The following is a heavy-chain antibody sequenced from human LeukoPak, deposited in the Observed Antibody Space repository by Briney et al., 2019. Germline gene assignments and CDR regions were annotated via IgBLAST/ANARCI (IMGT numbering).Heavy chain of an antibody. CDR1: GFTFSSYA. CDR3: AKDHNGYYDSSGYYRPFDY. J-gene: IGHJ4*02. CDR2: ISYDGSNK. Sequence: GGSLRLSCAASGFTFSSYAMHWVRQAPGKGLEWVAVISYDGSNKYYADSVKGRFTISRDNSKNTLYLQMNSLRAEDTAVYYCAKDHNGYYDSSGYYRPFDYWGQGTLVTVSS. D-gene: IGHD3-22*01. V-gene: IGHV3-30-3*01.